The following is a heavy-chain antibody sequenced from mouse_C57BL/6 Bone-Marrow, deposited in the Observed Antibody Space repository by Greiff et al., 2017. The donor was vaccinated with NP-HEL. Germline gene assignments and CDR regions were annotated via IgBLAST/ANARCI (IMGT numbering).Heavy chain of an antibody. Sequence: EVKLQESGAELVRPGASVKLSCTASGFNIKDDYMHWVKQRPEQGLEWIGWIDPENGDTEYASKFQGKATITADTSSNTAYLQLSSLTSEDTAVYYCTKGGSSFFFDYWGQGTTLTVSS. CDR3: TKGGSSFFFDY. D-gene: IGHD1-1*01. CDR2: IDPENGDT. J-gene: IGHJ2*01. CDR1: GFNIKDDY. V-gene: IGHV14-4*01.